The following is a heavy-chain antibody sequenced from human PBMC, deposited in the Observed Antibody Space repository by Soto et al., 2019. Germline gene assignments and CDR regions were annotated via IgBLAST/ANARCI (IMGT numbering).Heavy chain of an antibody. V-gene: IGHV3-30-3*01. CDR3: ARGPSSLTRFDY. J-gene: IGHJ4*02. CDR1: GFTFSSYA. Sequence: GGSLRLSCAASGFTFSSYALHWVRQAPGKGLEWVAVISYDGSNKYYADSVKGRFTISRDNSKSTLYLQMNSLRAEDTAVYYCARGPSSLTRFDYWGQGTLVTVSS. D-gene: IGHD2-2*01. CDR2: ISYDGSNK.